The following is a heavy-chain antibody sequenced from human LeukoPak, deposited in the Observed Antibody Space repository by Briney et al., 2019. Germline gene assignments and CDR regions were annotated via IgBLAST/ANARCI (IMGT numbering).Heavy chain of an antibody. J-gene: IGHJ4*02. V-gene: IGHV1-8*02. CDR3: TRSVRNGHIDY. CDR2: MNPNSGNT. CDR1: GYTFTGYY. D-gene: IGHD2-21*01. Sequence: WASVKVSCKASGYTFTGYYMHWVRQAPGQGLEWMGWMNPNSGNTGYAQKFQGRVTMTRSTSISTAYMELSSLRFEDTAVYYCTRSVRNGHIDYWGQGTLVTVSS.